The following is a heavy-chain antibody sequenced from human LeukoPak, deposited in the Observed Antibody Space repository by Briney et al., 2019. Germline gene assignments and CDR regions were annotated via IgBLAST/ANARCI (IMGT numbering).Heavy chain of an antibody. J-gene: IGHJ6*02. CDR1: GFTFSSYG. D-gene: IGHD2-2*01. Sequence: QPGGSLRLSCAASGFTFSSYGMHWVRQAPGKGLEGVAVISYDGSNKYYADSVKGRFPIPRDNSKNTLYLQMNSLRAEDTAVYYCAKDAMRGGPASTYYYYGMDVWGQGTTVTVSS. CDR2: ISYDGSNK. CDR3: AKDAMRGGPASTYYYYGMDV. V-gene: IGHV3-30*18.